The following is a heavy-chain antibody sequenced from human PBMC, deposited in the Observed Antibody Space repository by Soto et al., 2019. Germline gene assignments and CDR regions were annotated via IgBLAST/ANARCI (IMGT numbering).Heavy chain of an antibody. CDR3: AKAVGYNWNDPPDY. Sequence: EVQLLESGGGLVQPGGSLRLSCAASGFTFSSYAMSWVRQAPGKGLEWVSTISGGGASTYYAASVKDRSTISRDNSKNTLDLQMKSLRADDPAVYYCAKAVGYNWNDPPDYWGQETLVTVSS. CDR1: GFTFSSYA. D-gene: IGHD1-1*01. J-gene: IGHJ4*02. V-gene: IGHV3-23*01. CDR2: ISGGGAST.